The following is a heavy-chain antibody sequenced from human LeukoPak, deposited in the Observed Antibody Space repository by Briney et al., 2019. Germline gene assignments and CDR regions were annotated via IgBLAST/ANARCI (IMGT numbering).Heavy chain of an antibody. CDR1: GYSFTTYW. J-gene: IGHJ6*03. CDR3: ARSYYYMDV. V-gene: IGHV5-51*01. CDR2: IFPDDSDT. Sequence: GESLKISCKGSGYSFTTYWIGWVGQVPGKGLEWMGIIFPDDSDTRYSPSFQGQVTISADKSISTAYLQWSSLKASDTAMYYCARSYYYMDVWGKGTTVTVSS.